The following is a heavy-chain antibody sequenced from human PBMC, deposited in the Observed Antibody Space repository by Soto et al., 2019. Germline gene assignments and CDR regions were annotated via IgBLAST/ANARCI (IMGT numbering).Heavy chain of an antibody. CDR2: IIPSFNRP. CDR1: GVTFSGFV. D-gene: IGHD6-13*01. Sequence: ASVKVCCKAWGVTFSGFVISWGRQAPVRGPEWRGWIIPSFNRPSYAQKFQGRVTVTADEQTTTSHPELSSLRSGDTAVYYCASSKVACSFGSPSHSRGHGLLVTV. V-gene: IGHV1-69*13. J-gene: IGHJ5*01. CDR3: ASSKVACSFGSPSHS.